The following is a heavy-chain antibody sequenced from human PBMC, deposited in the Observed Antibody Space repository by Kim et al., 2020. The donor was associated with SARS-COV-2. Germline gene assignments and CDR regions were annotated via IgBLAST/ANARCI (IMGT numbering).Heavy chain of an antibody. CDR3: ARAGASTVPDWFFDV. D-gene: IGHD4-17*01. V-gene: IGHV1-3*01. J-gene: IGHJ2*01. Sequence: QKFQGRVTMSRDTVASTAYMELSSLRSEDTAVYYCARAGASTVPDWFFDVWGRGTLVTVSS.